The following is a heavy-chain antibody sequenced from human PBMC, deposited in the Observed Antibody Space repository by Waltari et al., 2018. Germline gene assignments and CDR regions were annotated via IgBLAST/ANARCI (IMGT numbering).Heavy chain of an antibody. CDR1: GYTFTSYG. CDR3: ARDYSSSWPRYINWFDT. CDR2: ISTYNGNT. V-gene: IGHV1-18*04. Sequence: QVQLVQSGAEVTKPGASVKVSCKASGYTFTSYGISGVRQAPGKGLEWMGWISTYNGNTSYAQKLQGRVTMTTDTSTSTACVELSRLDADGTAVYYHARDYSSSWPRYINWFDTWGQGTLVTVSS. D-gene: IGHD6-13*01. J-gene: IGHJ5*02.